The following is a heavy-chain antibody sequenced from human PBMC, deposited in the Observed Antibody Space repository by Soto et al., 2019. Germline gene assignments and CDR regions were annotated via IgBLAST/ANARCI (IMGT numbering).Heavy chain of an antibody. V-gene: IGHV1-69*13. CDR2: IIPIFGTA. J-gene: IGHJ6*02. CDR1: GGIFSSYA. Sequence: ASVKVSCKASGGIFSSYAISWVRQAPGQGLEWMGGIIPIFGTANYAQKFQGRVTITADESTSTAYMELSSLRSEDTAVYYCARLMTTVTTFGLAYGMDVWGQGTTVTVSS. CDR3: ARLMTTVTTFGLAYGMDV. D-gene: IGHD4-17*01.